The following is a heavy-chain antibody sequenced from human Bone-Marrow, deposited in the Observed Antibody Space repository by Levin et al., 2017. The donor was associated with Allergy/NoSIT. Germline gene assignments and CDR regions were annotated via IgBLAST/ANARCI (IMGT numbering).Heavy chain of an antibody. CDR1: GFTFSSYG. CDR2: IWYDGSNK. CDR3: ARDLPLLWFGVWVP. D-gene: IGHD3-10*01. Sequence: AGGSLRLSCAASGFTFSSYGMHWVRQAPGKGLEWVAVIWYDGSNKYYADSVKGRFTISRDNSKNTLYLQMNSLRAEDTAVYYCARDLPLLWFGVWVPWGQGTLVTVSS. V-gene: IGHV3-33*01. J-gene: IGHJ5*02.